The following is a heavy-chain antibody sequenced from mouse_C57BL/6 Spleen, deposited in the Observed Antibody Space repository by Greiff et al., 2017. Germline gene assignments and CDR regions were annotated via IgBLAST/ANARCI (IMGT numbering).Heavy chain of an antibody. D-gene: IGHD2-5*01. CDR2: IYPGDGDT. CDR3: ARSYSNYFDY. V-gene: IGHV1-80*01. CDR1: GYAFSSYW. Sequence: VKLQESGAELVKPGASVKISCKASGYAFSSYWMNWVKQRPGKGLEWIGQIYPGDGDTNYNGKFKGKATLTADKSSSTAYMQLSSLTSEDSAVYFCARSYSNYFDYWGQGTTLTVSS. J-gene: IGHJ2*01.